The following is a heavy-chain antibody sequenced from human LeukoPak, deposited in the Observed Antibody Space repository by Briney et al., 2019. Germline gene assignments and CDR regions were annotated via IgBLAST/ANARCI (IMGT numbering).Heavy chain of an antibody. CDR2: KKQDGSEK. V-gene: IGHV3-7*01. Sequence: PGGSLRLSCAASGFTFSSYWMSWVRQAPGKGLEWVANKKQDGSEKYYVDSVKGRFTISRDNAKNSLYLQMNSLRAEDTAVYYCAREQGGYSYGTNYYYYYGMDVWGQGTTVTVSS. D-gene: IGHD5-18*01. J-gene: IGHJ6*02. CDR3: AREQGGYSYGTNYYYYYGMDV. CDR1: GFTFSSYW.